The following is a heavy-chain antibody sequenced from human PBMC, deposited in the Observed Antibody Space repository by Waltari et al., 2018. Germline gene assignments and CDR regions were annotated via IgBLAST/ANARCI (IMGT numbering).Heavy chain of an antibody. V-gene: IGHV2-5*01. CDR2: IYGNDDK. D-gene: IGHD2-21*01. J-gene: IGHJ5*01. Sequence: QITLKASGPTLVKPTQTLPLTCAFSGFPLTTSGVAVGWLRQPPGKALEWLALIYGNDDKRYSPSLKTRLTITRDTSKNQVVLTMTNMDPVDTATYYCAHRVLWRFDSWGQGTLVTVSS. CDR1: GFPLTTSGVA. CDR3: AHRVLWRFDS.